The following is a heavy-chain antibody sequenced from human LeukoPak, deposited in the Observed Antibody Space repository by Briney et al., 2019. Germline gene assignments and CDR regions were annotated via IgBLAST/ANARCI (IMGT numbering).Heavy chain of an antibody. J-gene: IGHJ4*02. CDR2: IRGGGET. CDR1: GFSFSNYA. CDR3: AKHRLGELSSYFDY. Sequence: PGGSLRLSCAASGFSFSNYAMSWVRQAPARGLEWVSSIRGGGETFYADSVKGRFTISRDNSKNTLYLQMNSLRAEDTAVYYCAKHRLGELSSYFDYWGQGTLVTVSS. D-gene: IGHD3-16*02. V-gene: IGHV3-23*01.